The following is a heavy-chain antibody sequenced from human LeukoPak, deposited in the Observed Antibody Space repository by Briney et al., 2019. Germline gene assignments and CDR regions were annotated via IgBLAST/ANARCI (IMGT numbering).Heavy chain of an antibody. D-gene: IGHD6-13*01. J-gene: IGHJ6*03. CDR2: INPSGGST. Sequence: ASVKVSCQASGYTFTSYYMHWVRQAPGQGLEWMGIINPSGGSTSYAQKFQGRVTMTRDTSTSTVYMELSSLRSEDTAVYYCAGAGAAAGTSYYYMDVWGKGTTVTISS. CDR3: AGAGAAAGTSYYYMDV. CDR1: GYTFTSYY. V-gene: IGHV1-46*01.